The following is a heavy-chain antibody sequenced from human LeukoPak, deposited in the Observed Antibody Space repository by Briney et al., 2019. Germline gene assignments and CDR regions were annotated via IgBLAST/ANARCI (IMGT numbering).Heavy chain of an antibody. Sequence: GGSLRLSCAASGFTFSSYAMSWVRQAPGKGLAWVSAISGSGGSTYYADSVKGRFTISRDNSKNTLYLQMNSLRAEDTAVYYCAKDGWAVTGPFDYWGQGTLVTVSS. CDR2: ISGSGGST. J-gene: IGHJ4*02. CDR1: GFTFSSYA. CDR3: AKDGWAVTGPFDY. V-gene: IGHV3-23*01. D-gene: IGHD6-19*01.